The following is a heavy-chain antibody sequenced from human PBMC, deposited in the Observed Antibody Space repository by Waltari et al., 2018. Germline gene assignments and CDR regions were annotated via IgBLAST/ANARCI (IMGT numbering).Heavy chain of an antibody. CDR2: IYYSGST. J-gene: IGHJ6*03. D-gene: IGHD3-16*01. CDR3: ARVVHEITFGDYYYYMDV. V-gene: IGHV4-30-4*08. Sequence: QVQLQESGPGLVKPSQTLSLTCPVPGGSISRGDYYWSLIRQTPGKGLEWIGYIYYSGSTYYNPSLKSRVTISVDTSKNQFSLKLSSVTAADTAVYYCARVVHEITFGDYYYYMDVWGKGTTVTVSS. CDR1: GGSISRGDYY.